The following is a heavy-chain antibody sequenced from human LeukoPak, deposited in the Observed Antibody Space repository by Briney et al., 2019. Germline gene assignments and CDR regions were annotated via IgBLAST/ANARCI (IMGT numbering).Heavy chain of an antibody. CDR2: IYYSGST. CDR1: GGSISSYY. Sequence: SETLSLTCTVSGGSISSYYWRWIRQPPGKGLEWIGYIYYSGSTNYNPSLKSRVTISVDTSKNQFSLKLSSVTAADTAVYYCARPLTGTNWYFDLWGRGTLVTVSS. CDR3: ARPLTGTNWYFDL. D-gene: IGHD1/OR15-1a*01. J-gene: IGHJ2*01. V-gene: IGHV4-59*01.